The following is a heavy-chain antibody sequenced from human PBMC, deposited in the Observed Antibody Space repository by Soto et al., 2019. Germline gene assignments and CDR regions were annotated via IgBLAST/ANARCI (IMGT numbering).Heavy chain of an antibody. CDR3: ARGHLYSSSSDFDY. D-gene: IGHD6-6*01. Sequence: SETLSLTCAVYGGSFSGYYWSWIRQPPGKGLEWIGEINHSGSTNCNPSLKRRVTISVDTSKNQFSLKLSSGTAADTAVYYCARGHLYSSSSDFDYWGQGTLVTVSS. J-gene: IGHJ4*02. V-gene: IGHV4-34*01. CDR1: GGSFSGYY. CDR2: INHSGST.